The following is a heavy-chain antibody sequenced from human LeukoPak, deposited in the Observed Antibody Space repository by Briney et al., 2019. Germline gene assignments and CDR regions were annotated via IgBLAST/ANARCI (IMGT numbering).Heavy chain of an antibody. CDR2: IIPILGIA. CDR1: GGTFSSYA. CDR3: ATSYYDILTGYKSKFGPRYYYYGMDV. D-gene: IGHD3-9*01. V-gene: IGHV1-69*04. J-gene: IGHJ6*02. Sequence: SVTVSFKASGGTFSSYAISWVRQAPGQGLEWMGRIIPILGIANYAQKFQGRVTITADKSTSTAYMELSSLRSEDTAVYYCATSYYDILTGYKSKFGPRYYYYGMDVWGQGTTVTVSS.